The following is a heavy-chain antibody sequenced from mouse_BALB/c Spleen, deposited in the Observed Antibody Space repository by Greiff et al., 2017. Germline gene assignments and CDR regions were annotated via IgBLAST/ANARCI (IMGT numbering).Heavy chain of an antibody. D-gene: IGHD3-3*01. CDR1: GYTFTDYN. V-gene: IGHV1S29*02. CDR2: IYPYNGGT. Sequence: EVQVVESGPELVKPGASVKISCKASGYTFTDYNMHWVKQSHGKSLEWIGYIYPYNGGTGYNQKFKSKATLTVDNSSSTAYMELRSLTSEDSAVYYCASGQLYAMDYWGQGTSVTVSS. J-gene: IGHJ4*01. CDR3: ASGQLYAMDY.